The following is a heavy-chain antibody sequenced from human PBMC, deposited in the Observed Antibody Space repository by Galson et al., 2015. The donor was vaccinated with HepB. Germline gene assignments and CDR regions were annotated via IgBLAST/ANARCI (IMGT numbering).Heavy chain of an antibody. D-gene: IGHD3-3*01. J-gene: IGHJ2*01. V-gene: IGHV4-39*01. CDR1: GGSISSSSYY. Sequence: ETLSLTCTVSGGSISSSSYYWGWIRQPPGKGLEWIGSIYYSGSTYYNPSLKSRVTISVDTSKKQFSLKLSSVTAADTAVYYCARTPLDYDFWSGKRNWYFDLWGRGTLVTVSS. CDR2: IYYSGST. CDR3: ARTPLDYDFWSGKRNWYFDL.